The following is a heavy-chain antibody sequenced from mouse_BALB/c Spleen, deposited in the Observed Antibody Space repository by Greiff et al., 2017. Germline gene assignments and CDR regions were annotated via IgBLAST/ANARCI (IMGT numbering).Heavy chain of an antibody. Sequence: EVQGVESGGGLVQPGGSLRLSCATSGFTFTDYYMSWVRQPPGKALEWLGFIRNKANGYTTEYSASVKGRFTISRDNSQSILYLQMNTLGAEDSATYCCARDTRYFDVWGAGTTVTVSS. CDR3: ARDTRYFDV. V-gene: IGHV7-3*02. J-gene: IGHJ1*01. CDR2: IRNKANGYTT. CDR1: GFTFTDYY.